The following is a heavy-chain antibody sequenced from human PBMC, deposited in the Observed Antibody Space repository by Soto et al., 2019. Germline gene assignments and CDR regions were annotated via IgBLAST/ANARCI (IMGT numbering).Heavy chain of an antibody. J-gene: IGHJ4*02. CDR1: GFTFSSYA. D-gene: IGHD3-9*01. V-gene: IGHV3-23*01. Sequence: GSLRLSCAASGFTFSSYAMSWVRQAPGKGLEWVSVISGSGGSTYYAESVKGRFTISRDNSKNTLYLQMNSLRAEDTAVYYCARMRNTLTGYPGHFDYWGQGTLVTVSS. CDR3: ARMRNTLTGYPGHFDY. CDR2: ISGSGGST.